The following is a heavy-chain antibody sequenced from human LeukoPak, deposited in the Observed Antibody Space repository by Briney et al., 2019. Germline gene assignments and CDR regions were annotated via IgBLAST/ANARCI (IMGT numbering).Heavy chain of an antibody. CDR3: ARAGRRWLQLAYFDY. CDR1: GGSFSGYY. V-gene: IGHV4-34*01. Sequence: SETLSLTCAVYGGSFSGYYWSWIRQPPGKGLEWIGEINHSGSTNYNPSLKSRVTISVDTSKNQFSLKLSSVTAADTAVYYCARAGRRWLQLAYFDYWGQGTLVTVSS. CDR2: INHSGST. J-gene: IGHJ4*02. D-gene: IGHD5-24*01.